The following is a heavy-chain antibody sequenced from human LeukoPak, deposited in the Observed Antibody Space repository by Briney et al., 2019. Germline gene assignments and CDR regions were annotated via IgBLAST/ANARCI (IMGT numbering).Heavy chain of an antibody. CDR2: ISYSGST. V-gene: IGHV4-31*03. D-gene: IGHD1-26*01. Sequence: SETLSLTCTVSGGSISSGGYSWSWIRQRPGKGLEWIGYISYSGSTYYNPSLKSRVTISVDTSKNQLSLKLSSVTAADTAVYYCARDSGSYYFDYWGQGTLVTVSS. CDR3: ARDSGSYYFDY. CDR1: GGSISSGGYS. J-gene: IGHJ4*02.